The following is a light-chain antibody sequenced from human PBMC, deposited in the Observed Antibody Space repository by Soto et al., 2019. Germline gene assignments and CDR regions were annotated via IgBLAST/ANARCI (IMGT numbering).Light chain of an antibody. Sequence: EILLTQSPATLSVSPGARATLSCRASQRVSSSYLAWYQQKPGQAPRLLIYGASSRATGIPDRFSGSGSGTDFTLTISRLEPEDFAVYYCQQYGSSRWTFGQGTKVDIK. CDR2: GAS. CDR3: QQYGSSRWT. V-gene: IGKV3-20*01. CDR1: QRVSSSY. J-gene: IGKJ1*01.